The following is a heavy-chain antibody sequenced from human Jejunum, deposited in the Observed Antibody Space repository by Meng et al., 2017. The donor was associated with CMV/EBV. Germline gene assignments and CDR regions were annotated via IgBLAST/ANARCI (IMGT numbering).Heavy chain of an antibody. V-gene: IGHV2-5*02. CDR1: GFSPSTSGEG. CDR2: IYRGDDK. J-gene: IGHJ4*02. Sequence: QITVKESGPTLVKPPQALTLTCSFSGFSPSTSGEGVGWIRQPPGKALERLALIYRGDDKRYSPSLNSRLTIAKDTSKNEVVLTLTNMGPIDTGTYYCAHFVGGYYPSRPDYWGQGTLVTVSS. CDR3: AHFVGGYYPSRPDY. D-gene: IGHD1-26*01.